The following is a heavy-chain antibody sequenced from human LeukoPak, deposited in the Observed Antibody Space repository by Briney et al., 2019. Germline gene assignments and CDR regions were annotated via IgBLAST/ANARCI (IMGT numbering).Heavy chain of an antibody. CDR2: ISAYNGNT. D-gene: IGHD6-13*01. CDR1: GYTFTSYD. V-gene: IGHV1-18*01. J-gene: IGHJ4*02. Sequence: ASVKVSCKASGYTFTSYDTSWVRQAPGQWLEWMGWISAYNGNTNYAQKLQGRVTMTTDTSTSTAYMELRSLRSDDSAVYFCARVPIPPYSSSWYQPFDYWGQGTLVTVSS. CDR3: ARVPIPPYSSSWYQPFDY.